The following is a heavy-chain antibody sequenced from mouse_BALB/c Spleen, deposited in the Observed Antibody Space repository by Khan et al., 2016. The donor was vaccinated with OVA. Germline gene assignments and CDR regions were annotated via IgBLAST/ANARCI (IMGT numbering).Heavy chain of an antibody. CDR3: ARFLMEAMDY. J-gene: IGHJ4*01. CDR2: IDPLDSDT. V-gene: IGHV1-61*01. Sequence: QVQLQQPGAELVRPGASVKLSCKASAYAFTSYWMNWVKQRPGQGLEWIGMIDPLDSDTHYNQMFKDKATLTVDKSSSPAYFQLSSLTSEDSAGYDGARFLMEAMDYWGQGTSVTVSS. D-gene: IGHD2-3*01. CDR1: AYAFTSYW.